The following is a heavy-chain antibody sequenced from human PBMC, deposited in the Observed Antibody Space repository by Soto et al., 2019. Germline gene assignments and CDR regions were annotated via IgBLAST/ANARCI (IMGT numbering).Heavy chain of an antibody. D-gene: IGHD3-22*01. Sequence: GGSLRLSCAASGFTFSSYAMSWVRQAPGKGLEWVSVISGSGDSTYYADSVKGRFTISRDKSKNTLYLQMNSLRAEDTAVYYCAKEGNYYDSSGSPLDYWGQGTLVTVSS. V-gene: IGHV3-23*01. CDR3: AKEGNYYDSSGSPLDY. J-gene: IGHJ4*02. CDR1: GFTFSSYA. CDR2: ISGSGDST.